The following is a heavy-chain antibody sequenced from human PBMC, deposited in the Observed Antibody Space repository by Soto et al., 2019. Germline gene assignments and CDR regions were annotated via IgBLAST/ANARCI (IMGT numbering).Heavy chain of an antibody. D-gene: IGHD3-16*01. CDR2: IYWDDDK. V-gene: IGHV2-5*02. J-gene: IGHJ4*02. Sequence: GPTLVNPPQTPTLACTFSGFSPNTSGGGVGWTPQPPGKTLEWLAFIYWDDDKRYSASLKSRLSITKDTSKNQVVLVMTNMNPVDTATYYCAHRLIRAPSYFAYWGQGMLVTVS. CDR1: GFSPNTSGGG. CDR3: AHRLIRAPSYFAY.